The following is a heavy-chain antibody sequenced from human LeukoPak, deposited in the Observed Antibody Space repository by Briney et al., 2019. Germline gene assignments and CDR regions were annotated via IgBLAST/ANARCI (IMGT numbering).Heavy chain of an antibody. D-gene: IGHD2-21*02. J-gene: IGHJ4*02. V-gene: IGHV3-33*06. Sequence: QPGGSLRLSCAASGFTFSFYGMHWVRQAPGKGLEWVAVVWYDGSKKYYADSVKGRFTISRDNSKNTLYLQMNSLRGEDTAVYYCAKADSARGVTLKSTIDYWGQGTLVTVSS. CDR3: AKADSARGVTLKSTIDY. CDR1: GFTFSFYG. CDR2: VWYDGSKK.